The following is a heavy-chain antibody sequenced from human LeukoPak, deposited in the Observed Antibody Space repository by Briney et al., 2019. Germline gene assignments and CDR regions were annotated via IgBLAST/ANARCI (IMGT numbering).Heavy chain of an antibody. V-gene: IGHV1-69*10. Sequence: GASVKVSCKASGGTFSSHAMNWVRQAPGQGLEWMGGIIPILDVRNYAQKFQGRVTITADKSTGTAYMELSSLRSEDTAVYYCARTGSSGWSYFDYWGQGTLVTVSS. CDR1: GGTFSSHA. D-gene: IGHD6-19*01. J-gene: IGHJ4*02. CDR3: ARTGSSGWSYFDY. CDR2: IIPILDVR.